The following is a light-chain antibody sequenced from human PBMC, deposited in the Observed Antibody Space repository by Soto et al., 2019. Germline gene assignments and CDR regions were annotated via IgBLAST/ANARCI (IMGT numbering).Light chain of an antibody. Sequence: QSVLTQPASVSGSPGQSITLSCTGTSSDVGGYNYVSWYQQHPGKAPKFMIYDVSSRPSGVSNRFSGSKSGNTASLTISGLQAEDEADYYCCSYTTSNTRQIVFGTGTKVTVL. CDR3: CSYTTSNTRQIV. J-gene: IGLJ1*01. CDR1: SSDVGGYNY. CDR2: DVS. V-gene: IGLV2-14*03.